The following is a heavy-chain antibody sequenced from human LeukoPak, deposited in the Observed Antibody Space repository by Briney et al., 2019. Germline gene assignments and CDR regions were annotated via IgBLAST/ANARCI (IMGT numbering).Heavy chain of an antibody. CDR2: ISYDGKNI. CDR1: GFTFSTYG. V-gene: IGHV3-30*03. CDR3: ARAHPYYYDSSGYSTPNDAFDI. Sequence: GGSLRLSCAASGFTFSTYGMHWVRQAPGKGLEWVAVISYDGKNIFYADSVKGRFTISRDNAKNSLYLQMNSLRAEDTAVYYCARAHPYYYDSSGYSTPNDAFDIWGQGTMVTVSS. D-gene: IGHD3-22*01. J-gene: IGHJ3*02.